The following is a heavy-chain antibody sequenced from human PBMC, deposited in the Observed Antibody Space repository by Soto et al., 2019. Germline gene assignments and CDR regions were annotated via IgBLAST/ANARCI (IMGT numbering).Heavy chain of an antibody. V-gene: IGHV4-30-4*01. CDR2: IYYTGST. CDR3: ARAFDDSSGYYGAWGY. CDR1: GGSISSGDYY. D-gene: IGHD3-22*01. Sequence: QVQLQESGPGLVKPSQTLSLTCTVSGGSISSGDYYWSWIRQSPGKGLECIGYIYYTGSTYYIPSLNSRLTMSVVPSTNQHSLRLTSVTGADTAVYYCARAFDDSSGYYGAWGYWGSGTLVSVSS. J-gene: IGHJ4*02.